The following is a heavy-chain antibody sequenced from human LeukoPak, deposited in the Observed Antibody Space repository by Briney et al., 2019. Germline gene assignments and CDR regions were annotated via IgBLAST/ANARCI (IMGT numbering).Heavy chain of an antibody. CDR3: ATGRSIRYFDY. CDR2: IHYSGSS. J-gene: IGHJ4*02. V-gene: IGHV4-59*08. D-gene: IGHD3-3*01. Sequence: SETLSLTCAVYGRSFSGYYWNWIRQSPGKGLEWIGYIHYSGSSSYDPSLKSRVTISVDTSKSQFSLTLTSATAAGTAVYYCATGRSIRYFDYWGQGTLLTVSS. CDR1: GRSFSGYY.